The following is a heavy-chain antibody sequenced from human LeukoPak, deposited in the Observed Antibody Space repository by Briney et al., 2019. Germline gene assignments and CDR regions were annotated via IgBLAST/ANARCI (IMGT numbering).Heavy chain of an antibody. D-gene: IGHD5-18*01. CDR1: GGTFSSYA. J-gene: IGHJ3*02. V-gene: IGHV1-8*02. CDR3: ARTPARIQLWLSVAFDI. Sequence: ASVKVSCKASGGTFSSYAISWVRQATGQGLEWMGWMNPNSGNTGYAQKFQGRVTMTRNTSTSTAYMELSSLRSEDTAVYYCARTPARIQLWLSVAFDIWGQGTMVTVSS. CDR2: MNPNSGNT.